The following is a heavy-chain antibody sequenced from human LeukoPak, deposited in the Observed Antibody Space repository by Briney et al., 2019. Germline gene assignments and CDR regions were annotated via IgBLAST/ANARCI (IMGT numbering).Heavy chain of an antibody. CDR1: GFTFSSYS. CDR2: ISSSSSYI. V-gene: IGHV3-21*01. Sequence: GGSLRLSCAASGFTFSSYSMNWVRQAPGKGLEWVSSISSSSSYIYYADSVEGRFTISRDNAKNSLYLQMNSLRAEDTAVYYCARTAATVVTALRVFDIWGQGTMVTVSS. D-gene: IGHD4-23*01. CDR3: ARTAATVVTALRVFDI. J-gene: IGHJ3*02.